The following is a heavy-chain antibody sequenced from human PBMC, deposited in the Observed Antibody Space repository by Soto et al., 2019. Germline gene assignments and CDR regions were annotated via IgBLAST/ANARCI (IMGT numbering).Heavy chain of an antibody. CDR1: GGTFSSYA. D-gene: IGHD5-18*01. J-gene: IGHJ4*02. Sequence: SVKVSCKASGGTFSSYAISWVRQAPGQGLEWMGGIIPIFGTANYAQKFQGRVTITADESTSTAYMELSSLRSEDTAVYYCARVRRVGGYSYGHDYWGQGTLVTVSS. V-gene: IGHV1-69*13. CDR2: IIPIFGTA. CDR3: ARVRRVGGYSYGHDY.